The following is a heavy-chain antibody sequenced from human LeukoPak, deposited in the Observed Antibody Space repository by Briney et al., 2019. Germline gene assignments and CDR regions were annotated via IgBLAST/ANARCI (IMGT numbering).Heavy chain of an antibody. V-gene: IGHV3-49*04. D-gene: IGHD3-9*01. Sequence: GGSLRLSCTASGFTFGDYAMSWVRQAPGKGLEWVGFIRSKAYGGTTEYAASVKGRFTISRDDSKSIAYLQMNSLKTEDTAVYYCTNYGQLRYFDWLSRTHYYYYYMDVWGKGTTVTVSS. CDR2: IRSKAYGGTT. CDR1: GFTFGDYA. CDR3: TNYGQLRYFDWLSRTHYYYYYMDV. J-gene: IGHJ6*03.